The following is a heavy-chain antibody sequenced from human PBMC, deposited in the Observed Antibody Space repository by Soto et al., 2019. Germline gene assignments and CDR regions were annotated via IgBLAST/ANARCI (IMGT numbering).Heavy chain of an antibody. CDR3: ARDWGITGTTQTYYYFGMDV. CDR2: IYYSGST. V-gene: IGHV4-59*01. CDR1: GGSISSYY. D-gene: IGHD1-7*01. Sequence: SETLSLTCTVSGGSISSYYWSWIRQPPGKGLEWIGYIYYSGSTNYNPSLKSRVTISVDTSKNQFSLKLSSVTAADTAVYYCARDWGITGTTQTYYYFGMDVWGQGTTVTVSS. J-gene: IGHJ6*02.